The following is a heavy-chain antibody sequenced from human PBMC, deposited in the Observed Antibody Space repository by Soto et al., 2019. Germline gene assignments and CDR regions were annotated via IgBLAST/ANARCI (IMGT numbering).Heavy chain of an antibody. D-gene: IGHD3-3*01. CDR2: VHHSWIT. CDR1: VGSMSSGGYS. CDR3: ARVDDDFWSAFES. V-gene: IGHV4-30-2*01. J-gene: IGHJ4*02. Sequence: PSETLSLTCAGSVGSMSSGGYSLSWIRQPPGKGLEWIGYVHHSWITYYNPSLKSRRTISVDRSKSQFSLNLSSVTAADTAVYYCARVDDDFWSAFESWGQGILVTVSS.